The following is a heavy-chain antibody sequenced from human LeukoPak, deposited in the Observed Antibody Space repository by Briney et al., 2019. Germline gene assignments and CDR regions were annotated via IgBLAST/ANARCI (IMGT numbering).Heavy chain of an antibody. V-gene: IGHV3-30*04. CDR2: ISNDERNK. Sequence: GGSLRLSCAASGFTFTNFAMHWVRQAPGKGLEWVAVISNDERNKYYADSVKGRFTISRDNAKNSLYLQMNSLRAEDTAVYYCARDHPYSTSVDYWGQGTLVTVSS. D-gene: IGHD6-6*01. CDR3: ARDHPYSTSVDY. CDR1: GFTFTNFA. J-gene: IGHJ4*02.